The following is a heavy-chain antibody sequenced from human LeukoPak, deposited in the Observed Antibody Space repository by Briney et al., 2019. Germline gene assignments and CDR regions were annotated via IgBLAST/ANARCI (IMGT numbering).Heavy chain of an antibody. Sequence: PSETLSFTCTVSGGSISSSSYYWGWIRQPPGKGLEWIGGIYYSGSTYYNPSLKSRVTISVDTSKNQFSLKLSSVTAADTAVYYCASGSGSYYGAFDIWAKGQWSPSLQ. CDR1: GGSISSSSYY. CDR3: ASGSGSYYGAFDI. CDR2: IYYSGST. J-gene: IGHJ3*02. V-gene: IGHV4-39*01. D-gene: IGHD1-26*01.